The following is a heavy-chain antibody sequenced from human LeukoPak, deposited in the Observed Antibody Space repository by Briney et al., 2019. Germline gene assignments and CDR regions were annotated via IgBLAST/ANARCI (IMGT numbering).Heavy chain of an antibody. D-gene: IGHD6-13*01. Sequence: GGSLRLSCAASGFTLSNYWMSWVRQAPGKGLEWVANIKQDGSKLSYVDSVKGRFTVSRDNAKNSLYLQMNSLRAEDTAVYYCARIGYSSSCTDYWGQGTLVTVSS. CDR3: ARIGYSSSCTDY. J-gene: IGHJ4*02. CDR2: IKQDGSKL. V-gene: IGHV3-7*01. CDR1: GFTLSNYW.